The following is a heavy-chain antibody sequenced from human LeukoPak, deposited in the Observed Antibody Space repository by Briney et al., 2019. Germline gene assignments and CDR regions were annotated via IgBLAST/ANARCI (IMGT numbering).Heavy chain of an antibody. Sequence: ETLSLTCTVSGGSISSSSYYWGWIRQPPGKGLEWVSAISGSGSNTYYADSVKGRFTISRDNSENTLYLQMNSLRVEDSAVYYCARAYCSSTSCYYGYYYYMDVWGKGTTVTVSS. J-gene: IGHJ6*03. D-gene: IGHD2-2*01. CDR2: ISGSGSNT. CDR3: ARAYCSSTSCYYGYYYYMDV. CDR1: GGSISSSSYY. V-gene: IGHV3-23*01.